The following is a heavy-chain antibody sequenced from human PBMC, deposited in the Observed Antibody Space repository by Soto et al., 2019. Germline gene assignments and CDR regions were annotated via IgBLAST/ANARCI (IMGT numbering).Heavy chain of an antibody. V-gene: IGHV3-21*01. CDR3: ASPPVSSSSWYFSN. J-gene: IGHJ4*02. Sequence: PGGSLRLSCAASGFTFSSYSMNWVRQAPGKGLEWVSSITSSSSYIYYADSVKGRFTISRDNAKNSLYLQMNSLRAEDAAVYYCASPPVSSSSWYFSNWGRGTLVTVSS. CDR1: GFTFSSYS. CDR2: ITSSSSYI. D-gene: IGHD6-13*01.